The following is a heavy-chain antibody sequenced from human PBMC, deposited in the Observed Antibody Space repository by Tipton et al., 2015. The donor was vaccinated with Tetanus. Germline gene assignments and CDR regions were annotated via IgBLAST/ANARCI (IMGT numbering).Heavy chain of an antibody. Sequence: GLVKPSETLSLTCAVKGGSFSGYYWTWIRQAPGKGLEWIGQINHSGGTSYSSSLKSRVTISLDTPKNPFSLRLRSVTAADTAVYFCARERNVGVSVRDGMDVWGQGTTVTVSS. J-gene: IGHJ6*02. CDR3: ARERNVGVSVRDGMDV. D-gene: IGHD5/OR15-5a*01. CDR1: GGSFSGYY. V-gene: IGHV4-34*01. CDR2: INHSGGT.